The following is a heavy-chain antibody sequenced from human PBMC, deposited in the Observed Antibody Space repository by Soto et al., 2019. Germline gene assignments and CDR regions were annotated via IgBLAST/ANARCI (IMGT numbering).Heavy chain of an antibody. Sequence: ASVKVSCKASGYTFTGYYMRWVRQAPGQGLEWMGWINPNSGGTNYAQKFQGWVTMTRDTSISTAYMELSRLRSDDTAVYYCASQGSSSSWYGSFYFDYWGQGTLVTVSS. J-gene: IGHJ4*02. CDR1: GYTFTGYY. CDR2: INPNSGGT. V-gene: IGHV1-2*04. CDR3: ASQGSSSSWYGSFYFDY. D-gene: IGHD6-13*01.